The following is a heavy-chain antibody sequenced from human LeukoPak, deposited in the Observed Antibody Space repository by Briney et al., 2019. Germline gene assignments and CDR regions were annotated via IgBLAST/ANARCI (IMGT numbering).Heavy chain of an antibody. CDR1: GFTFSSYS. V-gene: IGHV3-48*01. CDR2: ISSSSSTI. D-gene: IGHD2-15*01. CDR3: ASLVVAAAPDWFDP. Sequence: GGSLRLSCAASGFTFSSYSMNWVRQAPGEGLEWVSYISSSSSTIYYADSVKGRFTISRDNAKNSLYLQMNSLRAEDTAVYYCASLVVAAAPDWFDPWGQGTLVTVSS. J-gene: IGHJ5*02.